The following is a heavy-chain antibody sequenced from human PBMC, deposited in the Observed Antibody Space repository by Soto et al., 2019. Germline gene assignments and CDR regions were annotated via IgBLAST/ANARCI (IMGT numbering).Heavy chain of an antibody. D-gene: IGHD2-2*01. J-gene: IGHJ6*02. CDR1: GFTFSSYS. CDR3: AREGVVLVPAAMILGYYYYYGMDV. Sequence: GGSLRLSCAASGFTFSSYSMNWVRQAPGKGLEWVSYISSSSSTIYYADSVKGRFTISRDNAKNSLYLQMNSLRDEDTAVYYCAREGVVLVPAAMILGYYYYYGMDVWGQGTTVT. V-gene: IGHV3-48*02. CDR2: ISSSSSTI.